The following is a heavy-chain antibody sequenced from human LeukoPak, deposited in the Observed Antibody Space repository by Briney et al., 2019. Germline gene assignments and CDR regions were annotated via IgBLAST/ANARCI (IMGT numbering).Heavy chain of an antibody. CDR2: IIPIFGTA. Sequence: GASVKVSCKASGGTFSSYAISWVRQAPGQGLEWMGGIIPIFGTANYAQKFQGRVTITADESTSTAYMELSSLRSEDTAVYYCAREWGPGYSGYFDYWGQGTLVTVSS. V-gene: IGHV1-69*13. D-gene: IGHD5-12*01. CDR1: GGTFSSYA. J-gene: IGHJ4*02. CDR3: AREWGPGYSGYFDY.